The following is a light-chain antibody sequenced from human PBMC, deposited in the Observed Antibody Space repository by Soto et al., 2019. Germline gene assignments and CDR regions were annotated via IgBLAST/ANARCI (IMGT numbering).Light chain of an antibody. Sequence: EIVLTQSPATLSVSPGERATLSCRASQSVTSNLAWYQSKPGQAPRLLIYGASTSATGIPAMFSGSASGTEFTLPISSLQSEDFAVYYCQSYHHRWTFGQGTKVEVK. CDR3: QSYHHRWT. V-gene: IGKV3-15*01. CDR2: GAS. J-gene: IGKJ1*01. CDR1: QSVTSN.